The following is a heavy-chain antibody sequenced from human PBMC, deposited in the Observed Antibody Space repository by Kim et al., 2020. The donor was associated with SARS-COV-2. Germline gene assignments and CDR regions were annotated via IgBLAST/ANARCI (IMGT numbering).Heavy chain of an antibody. J-gene: IGHJ3*02. CDR2: ISSSSSYI. CDR1: GFTFSSYS. V-gene: IGHV3-21*01. D-gene: IGHD4-17*01. CDR3: ARGKRWWATVTTVDAFDI. Sequence: GGSLRLSCAASGFTFSSYSMNWVRQAPGKGLEWVSSISSSSSYIYYADSVKGRFTISRDNAKNSLYLQMNSLRAEDTAVYYCARGKRWWATVTTVDAFDIWGQGTMVTVSS.